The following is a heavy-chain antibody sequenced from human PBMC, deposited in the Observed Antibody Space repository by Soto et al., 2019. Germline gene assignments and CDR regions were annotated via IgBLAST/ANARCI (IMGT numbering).Heavy chain of an antibody. D-gene: IGHD3-22*01. J-gene: IGHJ3*02. CDR1: GGSISSYY. CDR3: AITGYYDSSGYYRNDAFDI. CDR2: IYYSGST. Sequence: QVQLQESGPGVVKPSETLSLTCTVSGGSISSYYWSWIRQPPGKGLEWIGYIYYSGSTNYNPSLKSRVTISVDTSKNQFSLKLSSVTAADTAVYYCAITGYYDSSGYYRNDAFDIWGQGTMVTVSS. V-gene: IGHV4-59*01.